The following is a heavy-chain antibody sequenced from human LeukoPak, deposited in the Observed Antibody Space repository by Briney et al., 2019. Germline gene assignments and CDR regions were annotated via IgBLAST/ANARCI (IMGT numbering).Heavy chain of an antibody. D-gene: IGHD2-2*01. CDR3: AREGAIVVVPAATANAFDI. J-gene: IGHJ3*02. CDR2: IDHSGST. CDR1: GGSFSGYY. Sequence: SETLSLTCVVYGGSFSGYYWSWIRQPPGKGLEWIGEIDHSGSTNYNPSLKSRVTISVDTSKNQFSLKLSSVTAADTAVYYCAREGAIVVVPAATANAFDIWGQGTMVTVSS. V-gene: IGHV4-34*01.